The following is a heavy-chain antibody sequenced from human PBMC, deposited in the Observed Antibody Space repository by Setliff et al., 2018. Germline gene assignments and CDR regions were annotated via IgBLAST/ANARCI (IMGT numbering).Heavy chain of an antibody. Sequence: PGGSLRLSCAASGFSFSRYEMIWVRQAPGKGLEWVSSISSTSTYTHYADSVKGRFTMSRDNAKNSLYLQMNSLRVEDTAVYYCARGGCTGGVCYDVDSWGQGTLVTVSS. CDR1: GFSFSRYE. J-gene: IGHJ5*01. CDR2: ISSTSTYT. D-gene: IGHD2-8*02. CDR3: ARGGCTGGVCYDVDS. V-gene: IGHV3-21*01.